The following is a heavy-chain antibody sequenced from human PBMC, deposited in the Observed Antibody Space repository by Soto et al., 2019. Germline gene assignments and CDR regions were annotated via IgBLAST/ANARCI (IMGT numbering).Heavy chain of an antibody. CDR1: GGSISSGGYY. V-gene: IGHV4-31*03. CDR2: IYYSGST. J-gene: IGHJ4*02. D-gene: IGHD2-15*01. CDR3: ARDGCSGGSCYNDY. Sequence: QVQLQESGPGLVKPSQTLSLTCTVSGGSISSGGYYWSWIRQHPGKGLEWIGYIYYSGSTYYNPSLESRVTISVDTSKNQFSLKLSSVTAADTAVYYCARDGCSGGSCYNDYWGQGTLVTVSS.